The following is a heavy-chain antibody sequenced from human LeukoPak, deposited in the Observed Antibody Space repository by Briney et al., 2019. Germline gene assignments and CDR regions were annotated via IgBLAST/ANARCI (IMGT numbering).Heavy chain of an antibody. J-gene: IGHJ4*02. Sequence: PGSSVKVSCKASGYTFTSYAMNWVRQAPGQELEWMGWINTNTGNPTYAQGFTGRFVFSLDTSVSTAYLQISSLKAEDTAVYYCARVVVTAMSSSYFDYWGQGTMVTVSS. CDR1: GYTFTSYA. D-gene: IGHD2-21*02. CDR3: ARVVVTAMSSSYFDY. V-gene: IGHV7-4-1*02. CDR2: INTNTGNP.